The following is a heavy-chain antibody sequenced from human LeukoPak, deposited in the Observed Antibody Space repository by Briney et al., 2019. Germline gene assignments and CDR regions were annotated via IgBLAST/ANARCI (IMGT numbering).Heavy chain of an antibody. CDR2: TYYRSKWYN. V-gene: IGHV6-1*01. CDR1: GDSVSSNSAA. J-gene: IGHJ6*03. Sequence: SQTLSLTCAISGDSVSSNSAAWNWIRQSPSRGLEWLGRTYYRSKWYNDYAVSVKSRITINPDTSKNQFSLKLSSVTAAETAVYYCARDPGIMVRGSRRGYDGNYYYMDVWGKGTTVTISS. D-gene: IGHD3-10*01. CDR3: ARDPGIMVRGSRRGYDGNYYYMDV.